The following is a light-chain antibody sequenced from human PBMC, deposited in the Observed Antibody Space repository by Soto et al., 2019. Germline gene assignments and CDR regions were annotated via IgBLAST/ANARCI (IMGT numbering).Light chain of an antibody. CDR3: SSYTTSNTRQIV. CDR1: SSDVGGYNY. J-gene: IGLJ1*01. V-gene: IGLV2-14*03. Sequence: QSALTQPASVSGSPGQSITISCTGTSSDVGGYNYVPWYQHHPGKAPKLMIYDVSNRPSGVSNRFSGSKSGNTASLTISGLHPEDDADYYCSSYTTSNTRQIVFGTGTKVTVL. CDR2: DVS.